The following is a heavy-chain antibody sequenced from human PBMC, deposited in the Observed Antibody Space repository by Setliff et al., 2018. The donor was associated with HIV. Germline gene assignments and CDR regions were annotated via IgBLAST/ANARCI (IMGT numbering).Heavy chain of an antibody. V-gene: IGHV1-69*05. D-gene: IGHD5-18*01. CDR3: ARGGPGSSFGYDWFDP. CDR1: GGVFSTYG. CDR2: ILGIFGTT. J-gene: IGHJ5*02. Sequence: EASVKVSCKASGGVFSTYGMHWVRQAPGQGLEWMGGILGIFGTTYYAQKFQGRVTITTDESTRTSYMELSSLRSEDTAIYYCARGGPGSSFGYDWFDPWGQGTPVTVSS.